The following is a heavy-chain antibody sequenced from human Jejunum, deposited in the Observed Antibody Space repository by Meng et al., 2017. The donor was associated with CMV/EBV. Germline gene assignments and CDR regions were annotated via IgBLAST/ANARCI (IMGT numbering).Heavy chain of an antibody. V-gene: IGHV3-30-3*01. J-gene: IGHJ4*02. CDR2: ISNDGSKT. CDR1: GFIFSYYA. Sequence: QGQLVESGGGVVQPGRSLRLSCEASGFIFSYYAMHWVRQAPGKGLEWVAVISNDGSKTYFADSVKDRFTISRDNSKETLFLQMNSLRPEDTAVYYRARELASWCYFDSWGQGTLVTVSS. D-gene: IGHD2-8*01. CDR3: ARELASWCYFDS.